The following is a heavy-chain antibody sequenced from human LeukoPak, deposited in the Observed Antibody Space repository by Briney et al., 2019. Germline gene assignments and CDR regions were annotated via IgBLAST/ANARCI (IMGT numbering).Heavy chain of an antibody. CDR3: ARQRLDSSSWYHYYYMDV. V-gene: IGHV4-34*01. D-gene: IGHD6-13*01. Sequence: SETLSLTCAVYGGSLSGYYWSWIRQPPGKGLEWIGEINHSGSTNYNPSLKSRVTISVDTSKNQFSLKLSSVTAADTAVYYCARQRLDSSSWYHYYYMDVWGKGTTVTVSS. J-gene: IGHJ6*03. CDR2: INHSGST. CDR1: GGSLSGYY.